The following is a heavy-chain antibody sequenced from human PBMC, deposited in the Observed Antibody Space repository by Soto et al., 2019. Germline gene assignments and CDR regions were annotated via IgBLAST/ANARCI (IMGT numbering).Heavy chain of an antibody. Sequence: VGSPRLSXSPSGVTFINFAMHYLRQAPGKRLEYVSGITSNGDDTYHADSVQGRFTISRDNSKSTLYLQMTSLRVEDTAVYYCVKGNQLLRYYFEYWGRGALVTVSS. J-gene: IGHJ4*02. V-gene: IGHV3-64D*06. CDR3: VKGNQLLRYYFEY. CDR2: ITSNGDDT. D-gene: IGHD2-2*01. CDR1: GVTFINFA.